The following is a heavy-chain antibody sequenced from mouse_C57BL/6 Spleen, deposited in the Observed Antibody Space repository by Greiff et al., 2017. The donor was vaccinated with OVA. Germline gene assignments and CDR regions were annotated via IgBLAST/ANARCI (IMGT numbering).Heavy chain of an antibody. V-gene: IGHV1-18*01. Sequence: EVQLQQSGPELVKPGASVKIPCKASGYTFTDYNMDWVKQSHGKSLEWIGDINPNNGGTIYNQKFKGKATLTVDKSSSTAYMELRSLTSEDTAVYYCARRGIYYDYDWFAYWGQGTLVTVSA. CDR2: INPNNGGT. CDR1: GYTFTDYN. D-gene: IGHD2-4*01. CDR3: ARRGIYYDYDWFAY. J-gene: IGHJ3*01.